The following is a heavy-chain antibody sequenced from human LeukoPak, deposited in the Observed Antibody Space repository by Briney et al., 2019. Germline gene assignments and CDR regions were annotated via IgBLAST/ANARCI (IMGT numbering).Heavy chain of an antibody. CDR2: FDPEDGET. D-gene: IGHD5-12*01. J-gene: IGHJ4*02. CDR3: ATVLGQWLRFQGSLFDY. CDR1: GYTLTELS. V-gene: IGHV1-24*01. Sequence: ASVKVSCKVSGYTLTELSMHWVRQAPGKGLEWMGGFDPEDGETIYAQKFQGRVTMTEDTSTDTAYMELSSLRSEDTAVYHCATVLGQWLRFQGSLFDYWGQGTLVTVSS.